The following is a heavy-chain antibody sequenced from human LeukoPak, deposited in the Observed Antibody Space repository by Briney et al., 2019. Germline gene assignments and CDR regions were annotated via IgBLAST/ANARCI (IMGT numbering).Heavy chain of an antibody. J-gene: IGHJ4*02. CDR2: IYSGGST. V-gene: IGHV3-53*01. Sequence: PGGSLRPSFAASGFTVSSNYMSWVRQAPGKGLGWVSVIYSGGSTYYAHSVKGRFTISRDNSKNTVYLQMNSLRAEDTAVYYCARIESAVAGYFDYWGQGTLVTVSS. CDR1: GFTVSSNY. D-gene: IGHD6-19*01. CDR3: ARIESAVAGYFDY.